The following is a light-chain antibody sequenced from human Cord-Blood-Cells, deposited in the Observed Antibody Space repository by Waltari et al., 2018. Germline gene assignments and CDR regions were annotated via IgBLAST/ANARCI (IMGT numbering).Light chain of an antibody. V-gene: IGLV2-11*01. Sequence: QSALTQPRSVSGSPGQSVTISCTGTSSAVGGYNCVSWYQQHPGKAPKLMIYDVSKRPSGVPDRFSGSKSGNTASLTISGLQAEDEADYYCCSYAGSYTWVFGGGTKLTVL. CDR2: DVS. CDR1: SSAVGGYNC. CDR3: CSYAGSYTWV. J-gene: IGLJ3*02.